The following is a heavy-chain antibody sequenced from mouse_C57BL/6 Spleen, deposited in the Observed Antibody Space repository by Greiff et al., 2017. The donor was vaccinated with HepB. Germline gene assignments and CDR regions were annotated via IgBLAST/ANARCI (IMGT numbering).Heavy chain of an antibody. V-gene: IGHV1-69*01. CDR3: ARGDSFSDY. Sequence: QVQLQQPGAELVMPGASVKLSCKASGYTFTSYWMHWVKQRPGQGLEWIGEIDPSDSYTNYNQKFKGKSTLTVDKSSSTAYMQLSSLTSEDSAVYYCARGDSFSDYWGQGTTLTVSS. CDR1: GYTFTSYW. J-gene: IGHJ2*01. CDR2: IDPSDSYT.